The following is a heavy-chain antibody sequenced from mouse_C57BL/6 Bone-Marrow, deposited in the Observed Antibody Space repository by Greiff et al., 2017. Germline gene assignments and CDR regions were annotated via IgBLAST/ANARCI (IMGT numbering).Heavy chain of an antibody. V-gene: IGHV1-63*01. CDR2: IYPGGGYT. CDR1: GYTFTNYW. CDR3: AREGSYYFDY. Sequence: VQLQQSGAELVRPGTSVKMSCKASGYTFTNYWIGWAKQRPGHGLEWIGDIYPGGGYTNYNEKFKGKATLIADKSSSTAYMQFSSLTSEDSAIYYCAREGSYYFDYWGQGTTRTVSS. J-gene: IGHJ2*01.